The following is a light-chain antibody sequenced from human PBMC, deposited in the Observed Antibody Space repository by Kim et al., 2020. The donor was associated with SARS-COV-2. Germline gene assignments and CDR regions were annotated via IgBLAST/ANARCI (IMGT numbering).Light chain of an antibody. Sequence: VPSKEKATITCRASQSIGSSLHWYQQKPDQSPKLLIKYASQSLSGVPSRFSGSGSGTDFTLTINSLEAEDAATYYCHQSSSLLWTFGPGTKVDIK. CDR3: HQSSSLLWT. CDR1: QSIGSS. J-gene: IGKJ1*01. CDR2: YAS. V-gene: IGKV6-21*01.